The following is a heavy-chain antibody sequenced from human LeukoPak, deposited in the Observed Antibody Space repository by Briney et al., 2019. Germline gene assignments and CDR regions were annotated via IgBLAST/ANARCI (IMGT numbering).Heavy chain of an antibody. CDR2: INSDGGST. V-gene: IGHV3-74*01. Sequence: GGSLRLSCTASGFTFSSYWMHWVRQAPGKGLVWVSRINSDGGSTSYADSVKGRFTISRDNAKNTLYLQMNSLGVEDTATYHCATGAGSGNNRPPDVFDIWGQGALVTVSS. CDR3: ATGAGSGNNRPPDVFDI. J-gene: IGHJ3*02. CDR1: GFTFSSYW. D-gene: IGHD4-23*01.